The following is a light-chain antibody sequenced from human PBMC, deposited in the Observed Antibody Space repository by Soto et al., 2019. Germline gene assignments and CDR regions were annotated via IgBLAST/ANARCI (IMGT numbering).Light chain of an antibody. CDR1: QSISGW. Sequence: DIQMTQSPSTLSGSVGDRVTITCRASQSISGWLAWYQQKPGKAPKLLIFDGSSLKSGVPSRFSGSGSGTEFTLTISSLQPDDFATYYCQQYNSDWTFGQGTKVDIK. CDR2: DGS. CDR3: QQYNSDWT. J-gene: IGKJ1*01. V-gene: IGKV1-5*01.